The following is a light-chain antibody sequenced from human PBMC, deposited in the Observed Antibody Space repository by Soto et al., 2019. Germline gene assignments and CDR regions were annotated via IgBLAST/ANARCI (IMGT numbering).Light chain of an antibody. CDR3: QQRYNWPRT. CDR1: QSISRY. J-gene: IGKJ1*01. V-gene: IGKV3-11*01. Sequence: EIVLTQSPATLSLSPGERATLSCRASQSISRYLAWYQQKPGQAPRLLIYDASNRATGIPARFSGSGSGTDFTLTISSLEPEDFAVYYCQQRYNWPRTFGRGTKVEIK. CDR2: DAS.